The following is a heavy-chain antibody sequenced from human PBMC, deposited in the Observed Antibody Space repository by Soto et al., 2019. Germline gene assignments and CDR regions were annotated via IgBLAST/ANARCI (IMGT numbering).Heavy chain of an antibody. CDR3: AGEFHEELWLGESLVGASPNFDY. J-gene: IGHJ4*02. V-gene: IGHV3-30-3*01. CDR1: GFTFSSYA. CDR2: ISYDGSNK. D-gene: IGHD3-10*01. Sequence: GGSLRLSCAASGFTFSSYAMHWVRQAPGKGLEWVAVISYDGSNKYYADSVKGRFTISRDNSKNTLYLQMNSLRAEDTAMNFCAGEFHEELWLGESLVGASPNFDYWGQGTLVTVSS.